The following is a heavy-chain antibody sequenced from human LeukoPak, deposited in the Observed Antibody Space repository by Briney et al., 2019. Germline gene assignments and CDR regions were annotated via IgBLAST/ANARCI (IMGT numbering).Heavy chain of an antibody. CDR3: ASALPIRYPYYYYGMDV. CDR2: ISYIGST. Sequence: SETLSLTCAVSDDSFSSHYWTWIRQPPGKGLEWIGYISYIGSTNYNPSLKSRVTISVDTSKNQFSLKLSSVTAADTAVYYCASALPIRYPYYYYGMDVWGQGTTVTVSS. J-gene: IGHJ6*02. CDR1: DDSFSSHY. V-gene: IGHV4-59*11. D-gene: IGHD2-15*01.